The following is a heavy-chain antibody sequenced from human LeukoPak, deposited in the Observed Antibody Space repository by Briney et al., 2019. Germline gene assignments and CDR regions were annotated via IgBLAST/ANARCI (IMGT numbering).Heavy chain of an antibody. CDR2: ITYDGSNK. D-gene: IGHD1-26*01. Sequence: GRSLRLSCAASGFTFSSYGMHWVRQAPGKGLEWVAVITYDGSNKYYADSVKGRFTISRDNSKNTLYLQMNSLRAEDTAVYYCAKALGGSGSYWAPFDYWGQGTLVTVSS. CDR3: AKALGGSGSYWAPFDY. V-gene: IGHV3-30*18. CDR1: GFTFSSYG. J-gene: IGHJ4*02.